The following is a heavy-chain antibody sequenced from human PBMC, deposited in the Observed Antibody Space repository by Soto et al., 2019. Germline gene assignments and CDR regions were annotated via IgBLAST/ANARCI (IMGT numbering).Heavy chain of an antibody. CDR2: INSDGSST. V-gene: IGHV3-74*01. J-gene: IGHJ6*03. CDR1: GFTFSSYW. CDR3: ARTHYYYYMDV. Sequence: GGSLRLSCAASGFTFSSYWMHWVRQAPGKGLVWVSRINSDGSSTSYADSVKGRFTITRDNAKNTLYLQMNSLRAEDTAVYYCARTHYYYYMDVWGKGTTVAVS.